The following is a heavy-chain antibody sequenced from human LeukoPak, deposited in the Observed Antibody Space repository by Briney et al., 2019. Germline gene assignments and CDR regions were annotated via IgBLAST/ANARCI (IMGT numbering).Heavy chain of an antibody. D-gene: IGHD5-24*01. V-gene: IGHV3-33*01. CDR1: GFTFSSHG. CDR3: ARGTADGRDGYNYLFDY. CDR2: IWFDGSKK. Sequence: GGSLRLSCAASGFTFSSHGMHWVRQAPGKGLEWVAVIWFDGSKKDSADSVKGRFTISRDNSMHTLYLQMNSLRVEDTAVYYCARGTADGRDGYNYLFDYWGQGTLVTVSS. J-gene: IGHJ4*02.